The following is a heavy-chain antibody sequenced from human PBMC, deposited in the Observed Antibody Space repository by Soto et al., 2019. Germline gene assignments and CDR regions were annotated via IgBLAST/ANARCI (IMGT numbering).Heavy chain of an antibody. CDR2: ISGSGGST. Sequence: GGSLRLSCAASGVTFSSYSMSWVRQAPGKGLEWVSAISGSGGSTYYADSVKGRFTISRDNSKNTLYLQMNSLRAEDTAVYYCAKDLVGVATYNDYWGQATLVTVSS. V-gene: IGHV3-23*01. CDR1: GVTFSSYS. D-gene: IGHD5-12*01. J-gene: IGHJ4*02. CDR3: AKDLVGVATYNDY.